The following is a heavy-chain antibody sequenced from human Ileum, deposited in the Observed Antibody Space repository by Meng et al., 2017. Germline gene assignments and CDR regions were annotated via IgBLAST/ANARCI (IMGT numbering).Heavy chain of an antibody. CDR3: AHRLAYSSNYNVGWFDP. CDR2: IYWDDDK. V-gene: IGHV2-5*02. D-gene: IGHD6-13*01. Sequence: QIILNESGPTLVIPTQTFTLTCTFSGFSLSTSGVGVSWIRQPPGKDLECLAIIYWDDDKRYNPSLKNRLTITKGTSKNQVVLTMTNMDLVDTATYYCAHRLAYSSNYNVGWFDPWGQGTLVTVSS. CDR1: GFSLSTSGVG. J-gene: IGHJ5*02.